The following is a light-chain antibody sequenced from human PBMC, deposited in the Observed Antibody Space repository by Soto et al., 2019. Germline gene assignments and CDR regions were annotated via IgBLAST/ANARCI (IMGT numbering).Light chain of an antibody. CDR1: QRRSSDD. J-gene: IGKJ5*01. CDR3: QHFGTSPGT. V-gene: IGKV3-20*01. Sequence: IVVTPSPVTLTLSPGAIAILPCWASQRRSSDDLGWYQQQPGQAPRHHIFAASNRATGIDGRFGGSGSGTDFNLTSSRLEKEVSAVYYYQHFGTSPGTFGQGTRLEIK. CDR2: AAS.